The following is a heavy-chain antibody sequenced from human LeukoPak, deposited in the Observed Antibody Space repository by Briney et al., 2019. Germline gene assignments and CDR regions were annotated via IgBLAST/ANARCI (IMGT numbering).Heavy chain of an antibody. Sequence: ASVKVSCKASGYTFTSYYMHWVRQAPGQGLEWMGVINPSAGSTYYAQKFRGRVTMTRDTSTSTVYMELSSPTSEDTAVYFCARPLSPGGYYYGMDVWGQGTTVTVSS. CDR2: INPSAGST. D-gene: IGHD3-10*01. CDR3: ARPLSPGGYYYGMDV. V-gene: IGHV1-46*01. CDR1: GYTFTSYY. J-gene: IGHJ6*02.